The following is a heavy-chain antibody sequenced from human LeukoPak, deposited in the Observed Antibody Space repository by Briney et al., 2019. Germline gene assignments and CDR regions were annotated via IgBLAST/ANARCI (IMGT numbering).Heavy chain of an antibody. CDR1: GYTFSNYA. Sequence: QSGGSLRLCCAASGYTFSNYAMSWVRQAPGKGLEWVSGISTGGESTYYADSVKGRFTISRDISKNTLYLQMNSLRAEDTAIYYCARKGYCSGGSCYAFNYWGQGTLVTVSS. J-gene: IGHJ4*02. CDR2: ISTGGEST. D-gene: IGHD2-15*01. V-gene: IGHV3-23*01. CDR3: ARKGYCSGGSCYAFNY.